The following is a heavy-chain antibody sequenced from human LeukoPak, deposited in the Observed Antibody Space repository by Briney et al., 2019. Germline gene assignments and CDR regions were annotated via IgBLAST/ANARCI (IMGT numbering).Heavy chain of an antibody. J-gene: IGHJ4*02. Sequence: SETLSLTCTVSGGSISSGGYYWSWIRQHPGKGLEWIGCIYYSGSTYYNPSLQSLVTISVDTSKNQFSLKLSSVTAADTAVYYCARVRGVYYSDYWGQGTLVTDSP. CDR1: GGSISSGGYY. CDR3: ARVRGVYYSDY. D-gene: IGHD3-10*01. V-gene: IGHV4-31*01. CDR2: IYYSGST.